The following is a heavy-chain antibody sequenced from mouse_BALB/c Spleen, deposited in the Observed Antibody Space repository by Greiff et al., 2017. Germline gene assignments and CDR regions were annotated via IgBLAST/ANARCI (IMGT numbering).Heavy chain of an antibody. Sequence: QVQLQQSGAELVKPGASVKLSCKASGYTFTSYYMYWVKQRPGQGLEWIGEINPSNGGTNFNEKFKSKATLTVDKSSSTAYMQLSSLTSEDSAVYYCTRRDGYDGGSYWGQGTTLTVSS. D-gene: IGHD2-2*01. CDR1: GYTFTSYY. CDR2: INPSNGGT. V-gene: IGHV1S81*02. CDR3: TRRDGYDGGSY. J-gene: IGHJ2*01.